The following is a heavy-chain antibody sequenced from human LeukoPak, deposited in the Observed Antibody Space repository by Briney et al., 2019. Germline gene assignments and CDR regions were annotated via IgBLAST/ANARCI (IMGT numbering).Heavy chain of an antibody. CDR3: AREVEGPAAIVGWFDP. J-gene: IGHJ5*02. CDR1: GGSISSGGYS. Sequence: PSQTLSLTCAVSGGSISSGGYSWSWIRQPPGKGLEWIGYIYHSGSTYYNPSLKSRVTISVDRSKNQFSLKLSSVTAADTAVYYCAREVEGPAAIVGWFDPWGQGTLVTVSS. CDR2: IYHSGST. D-gene: IGHD2-2*02. V-gene: IGHV4-30-2*01.